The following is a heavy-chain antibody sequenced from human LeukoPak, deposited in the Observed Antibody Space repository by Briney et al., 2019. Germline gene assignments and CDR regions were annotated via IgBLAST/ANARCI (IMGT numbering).Heavy chain of an antibody. D-gene: IGHD3-10*01. Sequence: SVKVSCKASGGTFSSYAISWVRQAPGQGFEWMGGIIPIFGTANYAQKFQGRVTITADESTSTAYMELSSLRSEDTAVYYCARAITMVRGVKSYYYYMDVWGKGTTVTVSS. CDR1: GGTFSSYA. V-gene: IGHV1-69*01. J-gene: IGHJ6*03. CDR3: ARAITMVRGVKSYYYYMDV. CDR2: IIPIFGTA.